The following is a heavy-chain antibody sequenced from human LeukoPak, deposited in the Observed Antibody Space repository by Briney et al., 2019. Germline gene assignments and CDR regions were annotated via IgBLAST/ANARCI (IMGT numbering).Heavy chain of an antibody. CDR3: ARGITVAVPDY. V-gene: IGHV4-39*01. J-gene: IGHJ4*02. Sequence: SETLSLTCTVSGGSISSSTYYWGWIRQPPGKGLEWIGSIYYSGNTYYNPSLKSRVTISVATSKNQFSLKLSSVTAADTAVYYCARGITVAVPDYWGQGALVTVSS. CDR1: GGSISSSTYY. D-gene: IGHD6-19*01. CDR2: IYYSGNT.